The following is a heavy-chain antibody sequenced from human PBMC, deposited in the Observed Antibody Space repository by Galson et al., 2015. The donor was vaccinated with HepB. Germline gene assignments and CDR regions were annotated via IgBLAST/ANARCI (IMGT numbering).Heavy chain of an antibody. D-gene: IGHD3-9*01. CDR2: MNPNSGNT. CDR1: GYTFTSYD. J-gene: IGHJ6*02. CDR3: ARVTVPCDILTGYDYGMDV. V-gene: IGHV1-8*01. Sequence: SVKVSCKASGYTFTSYDINWVRQATGQGLEWMGWMNPNSGNTGYAQKFQGRVTMTRNTSISTAYMELSSLRSEDTAVYYCARVTVPCDILTGYDYGMDVWGQGTTVTVSS.